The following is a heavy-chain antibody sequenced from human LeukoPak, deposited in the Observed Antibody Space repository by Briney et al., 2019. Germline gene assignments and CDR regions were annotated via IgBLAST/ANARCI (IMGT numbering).Heavy chain of an antibody. CDR1: GFTFSSYW. J-gene: IGHJ4*02. Sequence: GGSLRLSCAASGFTFSSYWMHWVRQAPGKGLVWVSRINSDGSSTSYADSVKGRFTISRDNAKNTLYLQMDSLRAEDTAVYYCARDHGSGSFDYWGQGTLVTVFS. CDR2: INSDGSST. D-gene: IGHD3-10*01. CDR3: ARDHGSGSFDY. V-gene: IGHV3-74*01.